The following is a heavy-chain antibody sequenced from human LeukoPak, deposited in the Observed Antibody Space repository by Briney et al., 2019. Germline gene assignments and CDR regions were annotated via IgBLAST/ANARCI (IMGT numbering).Heavy chain of an antibody. D-gene: IGHD2-15*01. CDR1: GGSISSGSYY. J-gene: IGHJ6*03. Sequence: PSQTLSLTCTVSGGSISSGSYYWSWIRQPAGKGLEWIGRIYTSGSTNYNPSLKSRVTISVDTSKNQFSPKLSSVTAADTAVYYCARGGHLGYCSGGSCYSSYYYMDVWGKGTTVTVSS. V-gene: IGHV4-61*02. CDR2: IYTSGST. CDR3: ARGGHLGYCSGGSCYSSYYYMDV.